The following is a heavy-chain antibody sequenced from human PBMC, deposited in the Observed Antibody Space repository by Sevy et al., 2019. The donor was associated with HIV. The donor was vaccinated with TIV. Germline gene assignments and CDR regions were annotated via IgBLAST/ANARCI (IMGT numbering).Heavy chain of an antibody. D-gene: IGHD3-22*01. CDR3: VKGPNYYDSSGYSYYFEH. V-gene: IGHV3-9*01. CDR1: GFSFDDYA. CDR2: ISWSSDSI. J-gene: IGHJ1*01. Sequence: GGSLRLSCAASGFSFDDYAMYWVRQTPGKGLEWVSGISWSSDSIGYADSVKGRFTISRDNAANSLYLQMNSLRPEDTAFYHCVKGPNYYDSSGYSYYFEHWGQGALVTVSS.